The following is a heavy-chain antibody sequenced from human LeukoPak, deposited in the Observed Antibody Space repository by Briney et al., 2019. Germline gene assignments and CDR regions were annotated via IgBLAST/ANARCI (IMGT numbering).Heavy chain of an antibody. Sequence: GGSLRLSCAASGFTVSSNFMSWGRQAPGKGLEWVSVIYSGGSTYYADSVKGRFTISRDNSKNTLCLQMNSLRAEDTAVYYCARSIAARTRYFQHWGQGTLVTVSS. J-gene: IGHJ1*01. V-gene: IGHV3-53*01. CDR1: GFTVSSNF. CDR3: ARSIAARTRYFQH. D-gene: IGHD6-6*01. CDR2: IYSGGST.